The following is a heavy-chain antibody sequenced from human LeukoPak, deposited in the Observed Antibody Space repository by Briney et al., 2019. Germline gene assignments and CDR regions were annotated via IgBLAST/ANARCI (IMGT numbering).Heavy chain of an antibody. CDR2: ISAYNGNT. V-gene: IGHV1-18*01. CDR1: GYTFTSYG. J-gene: IGHJ4*02. Sequence: GASVKVSCKASGYTFTSYGISWVRQAPGQGLEWMGWISAYNGNTNYAQKFQGRVTMTRDTSISTVYMELSRLRSDDTAVYYCTTGRFSGCYDYWGQGTLVTVSS. D-gene: IGHD6-19*01. CDR3: TTGRFSGCYDY.